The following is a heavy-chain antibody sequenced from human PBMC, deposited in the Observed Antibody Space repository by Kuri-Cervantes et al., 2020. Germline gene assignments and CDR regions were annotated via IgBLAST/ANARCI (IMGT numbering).Heavy chain of an antibody. CDR3: ARLLLPAVKGAFDM. V-gene: IGHV4-4*07. CDR1: GASISSYC. Sequence: GSLRLSCTVSGASISSYCWSWIRQSAGKGLEWIGRFCTTGSTNYNPSVKSRVSMSAGTSNNQFSLRLTSVTASDTAIYYCARLLLPAVKGAFDMWGQGTLVTVSS. D-gene: IGHD3-22*01. CDR2: FCTTGST. J-gene: IGHJ3*02.